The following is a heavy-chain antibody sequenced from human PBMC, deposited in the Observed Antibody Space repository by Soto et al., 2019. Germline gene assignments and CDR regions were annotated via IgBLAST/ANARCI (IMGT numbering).Heavy chain of an antibody. CDR3: ARDDAYPDNGFDY. Sequence: QVQLVESGGGVVQPGTSLRLSCAASGFTFSRHGMHWVRQTPGKGLEWLAVILNDASGHWYADSVKGRFTISRDNFENTLYLPMNGLRLEDTAMYYCARDDAYPDNGFDYWGQGTLVTVSS. CDR2: ILNDASGH. J-gene: IGHJ4*02. V-gene: IGHV3-33*01. D-gene: IGHD1-1*01. CDR1: GFTFSRHG.